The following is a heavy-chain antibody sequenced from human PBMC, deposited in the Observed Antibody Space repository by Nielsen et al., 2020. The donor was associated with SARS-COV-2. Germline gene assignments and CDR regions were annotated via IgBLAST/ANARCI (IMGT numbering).Heavy chain of an antibody. CDR2: INHSGST. CDR1: GGSFSGYY. J-gene: IGHJ4*02. D-gene: IGHD6-13*01. V-gene: IGHV4-34*01. Sequence: SETLSLTCAVYGGSFSGYYWSWIRQPPGKGLEWIGEINHSGSTNYNPSLKSRVTISVDTSKNQFSLKLSSVTAADTAVYYCAREAAAGKGMFDYWGQGILVTVSS. CDR3: AREAAAGKGMFDY.